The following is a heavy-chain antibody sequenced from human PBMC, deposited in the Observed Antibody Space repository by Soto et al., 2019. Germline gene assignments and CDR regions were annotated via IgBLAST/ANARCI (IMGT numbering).Heavy chain of an antibody. Sequence: QVQLVQSGAEVKKPGSSVKVSCKASGGTFSSYAISWVRQAPGQGLEWMGGIIPIFGTANYAQKFQGRVTITADESTSTAYMELSSLRSEDTAVYYCASMGGGYGYYYYYGMDVWGQGTTVTVSS. V-gene: IGHV1-69*01. D-gene: IGHD5-18*01. CDR2: IIPIFGTA. CDR1: GGTFSSYA. CDR3: ASMGGGYGYYYYYGMDV. J-gene: IGHJ6*02.